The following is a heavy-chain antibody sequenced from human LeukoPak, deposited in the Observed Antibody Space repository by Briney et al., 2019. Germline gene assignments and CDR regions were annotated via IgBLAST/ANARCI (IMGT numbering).Heavy chain of an antibody. CDR2: INHSGST. Sequence: PSETLSLTCAVYGGSFSGYYWSWIRQPPGKGLEWIGEINHSGSTNYNPSLKSRVTISVDTSKNQFSLKLSSVTAADTAVYYCARGLNYYYYYGMDVWGKGTTVTVSS. CDR1: GGSFSGYY. V-gene: IGHV4-34*01. CDR3: ARGLNYYYYYGMDV. J-gene: IGHJ6*04.